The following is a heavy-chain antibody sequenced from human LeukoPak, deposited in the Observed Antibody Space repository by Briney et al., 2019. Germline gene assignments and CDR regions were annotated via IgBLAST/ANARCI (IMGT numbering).Heavy chain of an antibody. CDR3: ARDDGWFDP. CDR2: IYTSGST. CDR1: GGAISSSSYY. D-gene: IGHD5-24*01. V-gene: IGHV4-39*07. Sequence: SETLSLTCTVSGGAISSSSYYWGWLRQPPGKGLEWIGRIYTSGSTNYNPSLKSRVTMSVDTSKNQFSLKLSSVTAADTAVYYCARDDGWFDPWGQGTLVTVSS. J-gene: IGHJ5*02.